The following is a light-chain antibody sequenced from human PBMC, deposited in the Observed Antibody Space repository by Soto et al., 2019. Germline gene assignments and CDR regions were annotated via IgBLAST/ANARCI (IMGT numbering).Light chain of an antibody. J-gene: IGLJ1*01. CDR1: SSDVGNYNY. V-gene: IGLV2-14*01. Sequence: ALTHPASVSGSPGQSITISCTGTSSDVGNYNYVSWYQQYPGRVPKLLIYMVSNRASGVSNRFSGSKSGNTASLTISGLQAEDEADYFCTSPTPGSLYVFGTGTKVTVL. CDR2: MVS. CDR3: TSPTPGSLYV.